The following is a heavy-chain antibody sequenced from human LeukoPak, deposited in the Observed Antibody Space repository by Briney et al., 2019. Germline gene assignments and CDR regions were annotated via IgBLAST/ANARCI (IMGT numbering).Heavy chain of an antibody. CDR3: AKDTTAWWYHRAYMNV. CDR2: ISGSGDKT. CDR1: GFSLSTYA. J-gene: IGHJ6*03. V-gene: IGHV3-23*01. Sequence: GSLSLSCAASGFSLSTYALSWVRQAPGGGLEWVAAISGSGDKTYHADSVKGRFTISKDNSENRLFLQMDSLRAEDTAVYFCAKDTTAWWYHRAYMNVWGKGTTVTVSS. D-gene: IGHD2-15*01.